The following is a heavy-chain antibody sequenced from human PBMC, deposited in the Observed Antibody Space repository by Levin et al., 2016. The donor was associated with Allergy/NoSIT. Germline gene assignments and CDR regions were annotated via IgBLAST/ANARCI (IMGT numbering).Heavy chain of an antibody. Sequence: ASVKVSCKASGYTFTSYGISWVRQAPGQGLEWMGWISAYNGNTNYAQKLQGRVTMTTDTSTSTAYMELRSLRSDDTAVYYCARDPGEEYQLLYYYYGMDVWGQGTMVTVSS. CDR2: ISAYNGNT. CDR1: GYTFTSYG. J-gene: IGHJ6*02. CDR3: ARDPGEEYQLLYYYYGMDV. D-gene: IGHD2-2*01. V-gene: IGHV1-18*01.